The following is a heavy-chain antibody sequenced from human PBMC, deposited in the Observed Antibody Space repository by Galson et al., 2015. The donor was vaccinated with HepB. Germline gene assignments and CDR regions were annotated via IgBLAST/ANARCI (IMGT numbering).Heavy chain of an antibody. Sequence: SLRLSCAASGFTLNSYWMSWVRQAPGKGLEWVANINQGGSETYYVDSVKGRFTISRDNAKNSLSLEMNSLRDEDTALYFCARGGWYPEYWGQGILVTVSS. CDR2: INQGGSET. J-gene: IGHJ4*02. CDR3: ARGGWYPEY. CDR1: GFTLNSYW. V-gene: IGHV3-7*03. D-gene: IGHD6-19*01.